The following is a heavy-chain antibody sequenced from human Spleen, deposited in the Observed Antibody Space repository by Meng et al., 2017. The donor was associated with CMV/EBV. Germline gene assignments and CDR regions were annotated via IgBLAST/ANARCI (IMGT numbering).Heavy chain of an antibody. CDR2: ISYDGSKK. V-gene: IGHV3-30*18. J-gene: IGHJ4*02. Sequence: GESLKISCAASGFTFNSYGVHWVRQAPGKGPEWVAVISYDGSKKYFADSVRGRFTISRDNSKNTLYLQMNSLRVEDTAVYYCAKDMAVAGTWGDYSDYWGQGTLVTVSS. CDR1: GFTFNSYG. CDR3: AKDMAVAGTWGDYSDY. D-gene: IGHD6-19*01.